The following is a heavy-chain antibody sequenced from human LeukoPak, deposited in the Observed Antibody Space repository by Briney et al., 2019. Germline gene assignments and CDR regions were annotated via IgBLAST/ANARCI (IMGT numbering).Heavy chain of an antibody. V-gene: IGHV3-7*01. D-gene: IGHD2-15*01. CDR2: IKQDGSEK. J-gene: IGHJ4*02. CDR1: GLPFSSYW. Sequence: PAGSLRLSCAASGLPFSSYWMSWVRQAPGKGLEWVANIKQDGSEKNYVDSVKGRFTISRDNARNSLFLQMNSLRAEDTAAYFCAREEDNADEYLREDYWGQGTLVTVSS. CDR3: AREEDNADEYLREDY.